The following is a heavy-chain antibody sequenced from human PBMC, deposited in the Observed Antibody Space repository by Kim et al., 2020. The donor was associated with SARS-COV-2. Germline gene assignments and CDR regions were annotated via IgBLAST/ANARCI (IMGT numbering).Heavy chain of an antibody. Sequence: SVKVSCKASGGTFSTHVISWVRQVPGQGLEWMGGIIPIFDKANYVQKFQGRLTITADESTRTVYMELSSLRSDDTAVYYCVRERLGGLFDYWGQGTLGT. CDR3: VRERLGGLFDY. D-gene: IGHD3-16*01. J-gene: IGHJ4*02. V-gene: IGHV1-69*13. CDR1: GGTFSTHV. CDR2: IIPIFDKA.